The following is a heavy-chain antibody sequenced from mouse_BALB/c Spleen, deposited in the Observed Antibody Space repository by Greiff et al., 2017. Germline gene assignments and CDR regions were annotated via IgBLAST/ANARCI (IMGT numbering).Heavy chain of an antibody. CDR1: GYSITSDYA. D-gene: IGHD5-5*01. V-gene: IGHV3-2*02. Sequence: EVKLMESGPGLVKPSQSLSLTCTVTGYSITSDYAWNWIRQFPGNKLEWMGYISYSGSTSYNPSLKSRISITRDTSKNQFFLQLNSVTTEDTATYYCARVRLPAWFAYWGQGTLVTVSA. CDR3: ARVRLPAWFAY. CDR2: ISYSGST. J-gene: IGHJ3*01.